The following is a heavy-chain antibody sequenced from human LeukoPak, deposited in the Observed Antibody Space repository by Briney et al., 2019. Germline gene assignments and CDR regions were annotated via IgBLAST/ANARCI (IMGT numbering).Heavy chain of an antibody. CDR3: AREPAGPRMGLLRGYCGGGSCPIDY. V-gene: IGHV3-30-3*01. CDR1: GFTFSSYA. D-gene: IGHD2-15*01. Sequence: GRSLRLSCVASGFTFSSYAMHWVRQAPGKGLEWVALISYDGSNKYYADSVKGRFTISRDNAKNTLYLQMNSLRAEDTAVYYCAREPAGPRMGLLRGYCGGGSCPIDYWGQGTLVTVSS. J-gene: IGHJ4*02. CDR2: ISYDGSNK.